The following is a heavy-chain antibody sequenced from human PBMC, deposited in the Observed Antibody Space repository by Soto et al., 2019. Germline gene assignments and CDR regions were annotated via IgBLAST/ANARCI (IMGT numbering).Heavy chain of an antibody. CDR1: GGTFSSYA. V-gene: IGHV1-69*01. CDR3: ARTTPLYRPGYFAY. CDR2: IIPIFGTA. J-gene: IGHJ4*02. D-gene: IGHD2-8*01. Sequence: QVQLVQSGAEVKKPGSSVKVSCKASGGTFSSYAISWVRQAPGQGLEWMGGIIPIFGTANYAQKFQGRVTITADESTSTAYMELRSLRSENRAVYYCARTTPLYRPGYFAYWGQGTLVTVSS.